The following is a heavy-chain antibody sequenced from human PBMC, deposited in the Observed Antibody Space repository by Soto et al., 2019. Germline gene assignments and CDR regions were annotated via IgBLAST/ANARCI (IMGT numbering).Heavy chain of an antibody. V-gene: IGHV4-59*01. CDR3: ARSILTMGAYAFDI. D-gene: IGHD3-9*01. J-gene: IGHJ3*02. CDR2: IYYSGNT. Sequence: SETLSLTCTVSGGFITNYYWTWIRQPPGRGLEWIGYIYYSGNTNSNPSLKSRVTISVDTSKNQFSLKLTSVTAADTAVYYCARSILTMGAYAFDIWGQGTMVTVSS. CDR1: GGFITNYY.